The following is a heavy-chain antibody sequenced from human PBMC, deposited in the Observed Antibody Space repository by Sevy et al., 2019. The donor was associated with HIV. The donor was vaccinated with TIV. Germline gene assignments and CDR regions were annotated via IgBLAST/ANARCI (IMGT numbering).Heavy chain of an antibody. CDR1: GFTFGGYS. CDR2: IGGSSTYK. D-gene: IGHD3-22*01. V-gene: IGHV3-21*01. Sequence: GGSLRLSCAASGFTFGGYSMNWVRQAPGKGLEWVSAIGGSSTYKDYADFLRGRFTISRDNAKNSLYLQMNSLRAEDTDVYECEREGDSRTFDPWGQGTLVTVSS. CDR3: EREGDSRTFDP. J-gene: IGHJ5*02.